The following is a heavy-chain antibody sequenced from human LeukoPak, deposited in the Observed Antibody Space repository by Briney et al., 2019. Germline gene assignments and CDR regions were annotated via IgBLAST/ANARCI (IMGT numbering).Heavy chain of an antibody. V-gene: IGHV3-23*01. Sequence: GGSLRLSCAASGFIFSNYEMNWVRQAPGKGLEWVAHIIGSGSNTFYADSVKGRFTISRDKSKNTLYLQMNSLGAEDTAVYYCAKGGGSWYFDYWGQGNLVTVSS. CDR1: GFIFSNYE. CDR3: AKGGGSWYFDY. CDR2: IIGSGSNT. J-gene: IGHJ4*02. D-gene: IGHD3-10*01.